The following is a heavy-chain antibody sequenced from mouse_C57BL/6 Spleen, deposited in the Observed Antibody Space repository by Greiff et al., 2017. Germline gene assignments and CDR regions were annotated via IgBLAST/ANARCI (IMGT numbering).Heavy chain of an antibody. Sequence: VQLKESGAELVKPGASVKMSCKASGYTFTTYPIEWMKQNHGKSLEWIGNFHPYNDDTKYNDKFKGKATLTVEKSSSTVYLELSRLTSDDAAVYYCARRGYYYGRFYAMDYWGQGTSVTVSS. J-gene: IGHJ4*01. V-gene: IGHV1-47*01. D-gene: IGHD1-1*01. CDR2: FHPYNDDT. CDR1: GYTFTTYP. CDR3: ARRGYYYGRFYAMDY.